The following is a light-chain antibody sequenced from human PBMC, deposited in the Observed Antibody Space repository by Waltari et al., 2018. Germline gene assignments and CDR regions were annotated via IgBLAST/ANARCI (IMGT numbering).Light chain of an antibody. J-gene: IGLJ2*01. CDR3: CSYAGNCTVV. CDR1: SSDVGSYDL. V-gene: IGLV2-23*02. CDR2: EVN. Sequence: QSALTQPASVSGSPGQSITISCTGTSSDVGSYDLVSWYQQHPGKAPKLMIYEVNKRASGLSNRFSGPRSGNTASRTISCLQAEDEADYDCCSYAGNCTVVFGGGTKLTVL.